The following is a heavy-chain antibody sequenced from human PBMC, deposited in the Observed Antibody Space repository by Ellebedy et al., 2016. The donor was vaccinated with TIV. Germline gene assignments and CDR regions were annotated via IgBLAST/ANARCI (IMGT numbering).Heavy chain of an antibody. CDR1: GFTFTRDY. Sequence: PGGSLRLSCAASGFTFTRDYMSWVRQAPGKGLEWVANIKQDGIAKYYIDSVKGRFPISRDNAKNSLYLQMNSLRAEDTAVYYCARDGVGAGLDYWGQGTLVTVSS. CDR2: IKQDGIAK. CDR3: ARDGVGAGLDY. D-gene: IGHD3-10*01. V-gene: IGHV3-7*03. J-gene: IGHJ4*02.